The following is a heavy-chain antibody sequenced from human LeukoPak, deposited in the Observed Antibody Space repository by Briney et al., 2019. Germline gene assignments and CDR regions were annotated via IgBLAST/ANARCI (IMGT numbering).Heavy chain of an antibody. D-gene: IGHD3-10*01. Sequence: SETLSLTCAVSGVSFDDYYWAWVRQTPGKGLEWIGEINHSGYTNDSPSLKSRVTLSFDTSRKQFSLNLRSVTVADAGIYYCTRMTSGHDYWGQGTLVTVSS. CDR3: TRMTSGHDY. CDR2: INHSGYT. V-gene: IGHV4-34*01. CDR1: GVSFDDYY. J-gene: IGHJ4*02.